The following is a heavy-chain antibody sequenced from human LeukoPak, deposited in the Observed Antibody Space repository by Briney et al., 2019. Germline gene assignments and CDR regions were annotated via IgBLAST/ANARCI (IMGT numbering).Heavy chain of an antibody. CDR3: SRGGYCSGGSCYSDVGY. J-gene: IGHJ4*02. CDR1: GFTFSNYW. V-gene: IGHV3-74*01. Sequence: GGSLRLSCAASGFTFSNYWMHWVRQAPGKGLVWVSRINGDGSTTTYADSVKGRFTISRDSAKNTLYLQMNSLRAEDTAVYYCSRGGYCSGGSCYSDVGYWGQGTLVTVSS. D-gene: IGHD2-15*01. CDR2: INGDGSTT.